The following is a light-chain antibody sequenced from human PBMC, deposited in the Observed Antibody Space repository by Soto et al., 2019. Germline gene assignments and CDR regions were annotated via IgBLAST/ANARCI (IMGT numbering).Light chain of an antibody. Sequence: QSVLTQPPSASGSPGQSVTISCTGTSSDIGGYNYVSWYQHHPGKAPKLMIYDVTKRPSGVPDRFSGSRSGNTASLTVSGLQAEYEADYYCSSYAGSNNYVFGTGTKFTVL. CDR3: SSYAGSNNYV. J-gene: IGLJ1*01. CDR2: DVT. V-gene: IGLV2-8*01. CDR1: SSDIGGYNY.